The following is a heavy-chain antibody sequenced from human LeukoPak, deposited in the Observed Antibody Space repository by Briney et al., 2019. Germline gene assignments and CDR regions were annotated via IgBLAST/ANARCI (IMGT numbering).Heavy chain of an antibody. D-gene: IGHD5-12*01. Sequence: GGSLRLSCAASGSTFSTHTMSWVRQAPGKGLEWVSALWGNNKNIYYADSVKGRFTISRDNSGNMVYLQMSDLRVEDTAVYYCAKDLKPDSGYDVDHWGQGTLVTVSS. J-gene: IGHJ4*02. V-gene: IGHV3-23*01. CDR1: GSTFSTHT. CDR2: LWGNNKNI. CDR3: AKDLKPDSGYDVDH.